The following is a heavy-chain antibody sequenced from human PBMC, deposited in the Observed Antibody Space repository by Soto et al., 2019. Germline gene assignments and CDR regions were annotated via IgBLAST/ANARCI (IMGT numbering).Heavy chain of an antibody. V-gene: IGHV4-34*01. J-gene: IGHJ4*02. CDR1: GGAFIGYY. D-gene: IGHD2-15*01. Sequence: KTSETLSLTCAVYGGAFIGYYCIFIRHPPFKGLEWIGEINHSGSTNYNPSLKSRVTISVDTSKNQFSLKLSSVTAADTAVYYCARAEDPRNFDYWGQGTLVTVSS. CDR2: INHSGST. CDR3: ARAEDPRNFDY.